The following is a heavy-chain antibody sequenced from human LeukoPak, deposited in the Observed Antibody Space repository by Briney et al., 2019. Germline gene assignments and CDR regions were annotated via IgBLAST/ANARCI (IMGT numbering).Heavy chain of an antibody. D-gene: IGHD2-15*01. J-gene: IGHJ6*02. Sequence: SETLSLTCTVSGGSISSYYWSWIRQPPEKGLEWIGYIYYSGSTNYNPSLKSRVTISVDTSKNQFSLRLTSVTAADTAVYYCARGRGGYYYYGMDVWGQGTPVTVSS. CDR3: ARGRGGYYYYGMDV. CDR2: IYYSGST. CDR1: GGSISSYY. V-gene: IGHV4-59*12.